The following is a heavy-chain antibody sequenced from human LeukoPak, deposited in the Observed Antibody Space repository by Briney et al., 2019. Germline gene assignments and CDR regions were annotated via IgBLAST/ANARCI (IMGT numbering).Heavy chain of an antibody. CDR1: GGSISSHN. Sequence: SETLSLTCTVSGGSISSHNWCWIRQHPGKGLEWIGYIYYSGSTYYNPSLKSRVTISVDTSKNQFSLKLSSVTAADTAVYYCARDYGGHSEAFDIWGQGTMVTVSS. CDR2: IYYSGST. V-gene: IGHV4-59*06. J-gene: IGHJ3*02. D-gene: IGHD4-23*01. CDR3: ARDYGGHSEAFDI.